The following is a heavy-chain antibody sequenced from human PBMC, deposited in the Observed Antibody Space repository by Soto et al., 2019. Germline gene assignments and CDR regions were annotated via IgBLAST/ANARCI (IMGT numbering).Heavy chain of an antibody. CDR1: GFTFDSHT. J-gene: IGHJ4*02. CDR3: ARTYSSSWNYLDY. V-gene: IGHV3-30*04. Sequence: QVQLVEYGGGVVQPGRSLRLSCTASGFTFDSHTMHWVRQSPGKGLEWVALISFDGSLKYDSDSVKGRFSISRDNSKNTVFLEMNSLRPEDTAVYYCARTYSSSWNYLDYWGQGVQVIVSS. D-gene: IGHD6-13*01. CDR2: ISFDGSLK.